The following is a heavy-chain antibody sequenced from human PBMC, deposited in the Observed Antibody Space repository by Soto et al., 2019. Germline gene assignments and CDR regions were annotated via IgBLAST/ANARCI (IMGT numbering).Heavy chain of an antibody. CDR3: ARERRLWFGELLYTLDYYYYGMDV. V-gene: IGHV4-61*01. CDR1: GGSFSSGSYY. D-gene: IGHD3-10*01. CDR2: IYYSGST. J-gene: IGHJ6*02. Sequence: LSLTCTVSGGSFSSGSYYWSWTRQPPGKGLEWIGYIYYSGSTNYNPSLKSRVTISVDTSKNQFSLKLSSVTAADTAVYYCARERRLWFGELLYTLDYYYYGMDVWGQGTTVTVSS.